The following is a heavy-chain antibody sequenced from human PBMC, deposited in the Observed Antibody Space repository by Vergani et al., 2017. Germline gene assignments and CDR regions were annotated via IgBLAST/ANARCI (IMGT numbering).Heavy chain of an antibody. CDR1: GGTFSSYA. J-gene: IGHJ5*02. D-gene: IGHD4-23*01. CDR2: INPSGGST. Sequence: QVQLVQSGAEVKKPGASVKVSCKASGGTFSSYAISWVRQAPGQGLEWMGIINPSGGSTSYAQKFQGRVTMTRDTSTSTVYMELSSLRSEDTAVYYCAIYPNLRTTVVTNWFDPWGQGTLVTVSS. CDR3: AIYPNLRTTVVTNWFDP. V-gene: IGHV1-46*01.